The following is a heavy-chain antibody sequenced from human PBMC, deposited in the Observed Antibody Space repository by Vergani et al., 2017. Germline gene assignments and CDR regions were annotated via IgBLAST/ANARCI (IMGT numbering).Heavy chain of an antibody. J-gene: IGHJ6*02. V-gene: IGHV3-48*03. CDR3: ARERAIYYRYCSGGSCPYYYGMDV. CDR1: GFTFSSYE. D-gene: IGHD2-15*01. Sequence: EVQLVESGGGLVQPGGSLRLSCAASGFTFSSYEMNWVRQAPGKGLEWVSYISSSGSTIYYADSVKGRFTISRDNAKNSLYLQMNSLRAEDTAVYYCARERAIYYRYCSGGSCPYYYGMDVWGQGTTVTVSS. CDR2: ISSSGSTI.